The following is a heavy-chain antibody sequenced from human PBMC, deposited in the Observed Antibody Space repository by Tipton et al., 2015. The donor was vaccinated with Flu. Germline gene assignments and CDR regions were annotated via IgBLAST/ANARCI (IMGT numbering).Heavy chain of an antibody. Sequence: TLSLTCTVSGGSISNYHWGWIRQPPEKGLEWIGGIHYSGTTYYNPSLKSRVATSVDTFTNQFSLKLRSVTAADTAVYYCARLSYYDVDLKNFYFDYWGQGALVTVSS. J-gene: IGHJ4*02. V-gene: IGHV4-39*01. D-gene: IGHD3-10*02. CDR3: ARLSYYDVDLKNFYFDY. CDR2: IHYSGTT. CDR1: GGSISNYH.